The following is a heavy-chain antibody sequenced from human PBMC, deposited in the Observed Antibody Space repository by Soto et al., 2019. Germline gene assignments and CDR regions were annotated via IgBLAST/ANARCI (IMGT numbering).Heavy chain of an antibody. CDR1: GGTFSSYT. Sequence: QVQLVQSGAEVKKPGSSVKVSCKASGGTFSSYTISWARQAPGQGLEWMGRIIPILGIANYAQKFQGRVTITADKSTSTAYMELSSLRSEDTAVYYCARDQDYGSGSYYFQHWGQGTLVTVSS. CDR3: ARDQDYGSGSYYFQH. CDR2: IIPILGIA. V-gene: IGHV1-69*08. D-gene: IGHD3-10*01. J-gene: IGHJ1*01.